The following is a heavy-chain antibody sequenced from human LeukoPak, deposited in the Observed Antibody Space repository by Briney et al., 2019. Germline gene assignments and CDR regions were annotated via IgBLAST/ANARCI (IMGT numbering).Heavy chain of an antibody. V-gene: IGHV3-74*01. CDR2: INSDGS. CDR3: ARGYTFGTLDY. Sequence: GGSLRLSCAASGFTLSTYWIHWVRQPPGKGLVWVSRINSDGSSFADSVKGRFTISRDNAKNTVYLRMNSLRAEDTAVYFCARGYTFGTLDYWGQGALVTVSS. D-gene: IGHD3-16*01. CDR1: GFTLSTYW. J-gene: IGHJ4*02.